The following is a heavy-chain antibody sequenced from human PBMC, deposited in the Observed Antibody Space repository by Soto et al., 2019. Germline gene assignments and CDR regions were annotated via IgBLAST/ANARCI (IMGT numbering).Heavy chain of an antibody. CDR1: GFTFSPYT. CDR2: ISYDGSNQ. V-gene: IGHV3-30-3*01. J-gene: IGHJ4*02. Sequence: QVQLVESGGGVVQPGRSLRLSCAASGFTFSPYTMHWVRQAPGKGLEWVAVISYDGSNQYYADSVKGRFTISRDNSRNMLFLQMNSLRPDDTAVYYCARAPSGSYPEFDYWGQGTLVTVSS. CDR3: ARAPSGSYPEFDY. D-gene: IGHD1-26*01.